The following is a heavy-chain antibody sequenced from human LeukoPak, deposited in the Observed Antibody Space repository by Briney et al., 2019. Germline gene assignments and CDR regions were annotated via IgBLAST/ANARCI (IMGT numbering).Heavy chain of an antibody. Sequence: SETLSLTCAVYGGSFSGYYWSWIRQPPGKGLEWIGEINHSGSTNYNPSLKSRVTISIDTSKNQFSLKLSSVTAADTAVYYCARGLGGYDILTGYYFRDYMDVWGKGTTVTVSS. CDR2: INHSGST. CDR1: GGSFSGYY. J-gene: IGHJ6*03. D-gene: IGHD3-9*01. CDR3: ARGLGGYDILTGYYFRDYMDV. V-gene: IGHV4-34*01.